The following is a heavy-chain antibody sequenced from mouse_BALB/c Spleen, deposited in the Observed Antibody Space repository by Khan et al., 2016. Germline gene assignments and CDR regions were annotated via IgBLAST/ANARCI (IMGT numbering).Heavy chain of an antibody. D-gene: IGHD1-1*01. J-gene: IGHJ3*01. CDR2: VSTGGSYT. Sequence: VQLKEPGGDLVKPGGSLKLSCAASGFTFSTYGMSWVRQAPDKRLEWVTTVSTGGSYTYYPDSVKGRFTISRDTAKNTLYLHMSGLRSEDTAMFYCTRLAYYYDSEGFAYWGQGTLVTVSA. CDR3: TRLAYYYDSEGFAY. CDR1: GFTFSTYG. V-gene: IGHV5-6*01.